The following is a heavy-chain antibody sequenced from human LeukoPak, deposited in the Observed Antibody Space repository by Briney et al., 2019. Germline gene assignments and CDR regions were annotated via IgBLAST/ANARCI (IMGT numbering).Heavy chain of an antibody. V-gene: IGHV4-59*08. CDR3: ARGGGLMRYSSGWYARGYYYYYGMDV. J-gene: IGHJ6*02. D-gene: IGHD6-13*01. CDR1: GGSISSYY. Sequence: PSETLSLTCIVSGGSISSYYWSWIRQPPGKGLEWIGYIYSSGSTNYNPSLKSRVTISVDTSKNQFSLKLSSVTAADTAVYYCARGGGLMRYSSGWYARGYYYYYGMDVWGQGTTVTVSS. CDR2: IYSSGST.